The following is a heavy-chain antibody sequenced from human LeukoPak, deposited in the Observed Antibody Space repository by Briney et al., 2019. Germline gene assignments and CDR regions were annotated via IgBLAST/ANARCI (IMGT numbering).Heavy chain of an antibody. Sequence: PGGSLRLSCAASGFTFSNYWMSWVRQAPGKGLEWVANIKQDGSEKYYVDSVKGRFTISRDNAKNSLYLQMNSLRAEDTAVYYCAKGVAVASPYYFDYWGQGTLVTVSS. J-gene: IGHJ4*02. CDR3: AKGVAVASPYYFDY. V-gene: IGHV3-7*03. D-gene: IGHD6-19*01. CDR1: GFTFSNYW. CDR2: IKQDGSEK.